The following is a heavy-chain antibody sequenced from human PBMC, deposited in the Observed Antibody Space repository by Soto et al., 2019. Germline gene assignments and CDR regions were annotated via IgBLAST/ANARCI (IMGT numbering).Heavy chain of an antibody. J-gene: IGHJ6*02. D-gene: IGHD3-3*01. CDR2: ISAYNGNT. CDR3: ARVRITIFGVVNRSMDV. CDR1: GYPFTSYV. V-gene: IGHV1-18*01. Sequence: ASLKVSCKSSGYPFTSYVISWVRQAPGQGFEWMGWISAYNGNTNYAQKLQGRVTMTTDTSTSTAYMELRSLRSDDTAVYYCARVRITIFGVVNRSMDVWGQGTTVTVSS.